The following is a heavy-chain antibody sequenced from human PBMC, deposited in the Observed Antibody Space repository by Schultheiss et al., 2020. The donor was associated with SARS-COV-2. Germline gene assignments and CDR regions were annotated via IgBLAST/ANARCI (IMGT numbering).Heavy chain of an antibody. D-gene: IGHD6-13*01. J-gene: IGHJ4*02. CDR3: ARVAAAGTSWDY. CDR1: GGTFTSYG. Sequence: ASVKVSCKASGGTFTSYGISWVRQAPGQGLEWMGWINPNSGGTNYAQKFQGWVTMTRDTSISTAYMELSRLRSDDTAVYYCARVAAAGTSWDYWGQGTLVTVSS. V-gene: IGHV1-2*04. CDR2: INPNSGGT.